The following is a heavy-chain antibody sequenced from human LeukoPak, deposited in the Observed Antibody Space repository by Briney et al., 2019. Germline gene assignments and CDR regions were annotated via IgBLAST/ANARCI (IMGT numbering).Heavy chain of an antibody. D-gene: IGHD5-18*01. Sequence: ASVKVSCKASGYTFTSYGISWVRQAPGQGLEWMGWICAYNGNTNYAQKLQGRVTMTTDTSTSTAYMELRSLRSDDTAVYYCAREKVWGYSYRDGPYYGMDVWGKGTTVTVSS. CDR2: ICAYNGNT. V-gene: IGHV1-18*04. J-gene: IGHJ6*04. CDR3: AREKVWGYSYRDGPYYGMDV. CDR1: GYTFTSYG.